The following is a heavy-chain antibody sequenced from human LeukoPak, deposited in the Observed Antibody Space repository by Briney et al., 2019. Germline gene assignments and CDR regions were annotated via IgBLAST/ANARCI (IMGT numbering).Heavy chain of an antibody. CDR3: ARRPPGD. CDR2: IYHSGST. CDR1: GGSISSGGYS. Sequence: PSETLSLTCAVSGGSISSGGYSWRWIRQPPGKGLEWIGYIYHSGSTYYNPSLKSRVTISVDRSKNQFSLKLSSVTAADTAVYYCARRPPGDWGQGTLVTVSS. V-gene: IGHV4-30-2*01. D-gene: IGHD3-10*01. J-gene: IGHJ4*02.